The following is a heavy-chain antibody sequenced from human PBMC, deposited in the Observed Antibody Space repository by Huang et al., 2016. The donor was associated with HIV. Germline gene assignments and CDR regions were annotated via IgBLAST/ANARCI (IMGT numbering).Heavy chain of an antibody. V-gene: IGHV4-30-2*01. Sequence: QLQLQESGSRLVRPSETLSLTCAVSGGSIISSGYSWSWIRQPPGKGLEWIWYIYPSGTASYNPSLKSRCTRSVDTSKDRFSLKLTSVTAADTAVYYCARDLYSSGWHAFDTWGQGTMVTVSS. CDR2: IYPSGTA. CDR1: GGSIISSGYS. D-gene: IGHD6-19*01. CDR3: ARDLYSSGWHAFDT. J-gene: IGHJ3*02.